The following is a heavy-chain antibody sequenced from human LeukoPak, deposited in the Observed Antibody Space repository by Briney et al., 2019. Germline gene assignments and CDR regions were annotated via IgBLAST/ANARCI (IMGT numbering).Heavy chain of an antibody. CDR2: INHSGST. Sequence: SETLSLTCAVYGGSFSGYYWSWIRQPPGKGLEWIGEINHSGSTNYNPSLKSRVTISVDTSKNQFSLKLSSVTAADTAVYYCARAPGFGVAYWFDPWGQGTLVTVSS. V-gene: IGHV4-34*01. CDR3: ARAPGFGVAYWFDP. J-gene: IGHJ5*02. D-gene: IGHD3-10*01. CDR1: GGSFSGYY.